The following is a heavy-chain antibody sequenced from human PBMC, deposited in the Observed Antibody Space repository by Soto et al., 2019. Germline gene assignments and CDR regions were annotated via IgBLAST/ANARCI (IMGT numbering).Heavy chain of an antibody. Sequence: QVQLVQSGAEVKKPGASVKVSCKASGYTFTSYDLNWVRQATGQGLEWMGWMNPNSGNTGYAQKFQGRVTMTRNTSISTAYMELSSLRSEDTAVYYCARASGYYDSSGYWFDRWGQGTLVTVSS. D-gene: IGHD3-22*01. CDR3: ARASGYYDSSGYWFDR. V-gene: IGHV1-8*01. J-gene: IGHJ5*02. CDR1: GYTFTSYD. CDR2: MNPNSGNT.